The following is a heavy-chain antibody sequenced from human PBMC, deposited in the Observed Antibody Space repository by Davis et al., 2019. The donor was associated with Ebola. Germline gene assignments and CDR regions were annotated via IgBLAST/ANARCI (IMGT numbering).Heavy chain of an antibody. J-gene: IGHJ6*02. D-gene: IGHD1-26*01. CDR1: GGSISSGGYY. V-gene: IGHV4-39*07. Sequence: MPSETLSLTCTVSGGSISSGGYYWSWIRQPPGKGLEWIGEINHSGSTNYNPSLKSRVTISVDKSKNQFSLKLSSVTAADTAVYYCARDRREVRVSYYYYYGMDVWGQGTTVTVSS. CDR2: INHSGST. CDR3: ARDRREVRVSYYYYYGMDV.